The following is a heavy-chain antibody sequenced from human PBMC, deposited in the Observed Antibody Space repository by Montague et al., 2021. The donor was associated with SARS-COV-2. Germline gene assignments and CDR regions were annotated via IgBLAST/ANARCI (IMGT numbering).Heavy chain of an antibody. Sequence: SETLSLTCTVSGGSISSYYWSWIRQPPGKGLEWIGYIYYSGSTNYNPSLKSRATISVDTSKNQFSLKLSSVTAADTAVYYCARQENSSGWFKADAFDIWGQGTMVTASS. J-gene: IGHJ3*02. V-gene: IGHV4-59*08. CDR1: GGSISSYY. D-gene: IGHD6-19*01. CDR3: ARQENSSGWFKADAFDI. CDR2: IYYSGST.